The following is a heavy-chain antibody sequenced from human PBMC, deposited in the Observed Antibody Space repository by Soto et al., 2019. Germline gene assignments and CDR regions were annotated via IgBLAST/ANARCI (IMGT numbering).Heavy chain of an antibody. CDR3: AKYVGTSLYFFDY. CDR1: GFTFSTFA. D-gene: IGHD6-6*01. V-gene: IGHV3-23*01. CDR2: ILGSGDNT. Sequence: GGSLRLSCVTSGFTFSTFAMSWVRQAPGKGLEWVSGILGSGDNTYYADSVKGRFTISRDNSKNTLYLLMTSVRAEDTAVYYCAKYVGTSLYFFDYWGQGALVTVSS. J-gene: IGHJ4*02.